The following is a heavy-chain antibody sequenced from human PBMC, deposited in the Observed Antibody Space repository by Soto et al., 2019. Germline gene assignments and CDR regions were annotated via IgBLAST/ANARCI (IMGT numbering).Heavy chain of an antibody. V-gene: IGHV4-4*02. CDR1: GGSISSSNW. D-gene: IGHD1-26*01. CDR2: IYHSGST. Sequence: QVQLQESGPGLVKPSGTLSLTCAVSGGSISSSNWWSWVRQPPGKGLEWIGEIYHSGSTNYNPSHTSRVTMSVDKAKNQFSLKLSSVTAADTAVYYCARVSGSYYYGMDVWGQGTTVTVSS. CDR3: ARVSGSYYYGMDV. J-gene: IGHJ6*02.